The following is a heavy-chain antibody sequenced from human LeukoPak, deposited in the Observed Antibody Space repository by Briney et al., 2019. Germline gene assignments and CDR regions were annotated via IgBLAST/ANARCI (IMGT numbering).Heavy chain of an antibody. J-gene: IGHJ6*02. V-gene: IGHV1-3*01. CDR2: INAGNGNT. D-gene: IGHD5-12*01. Sequence: ASVKVSCKASGYTFTSYAMHWVRQAPGQRLEWMGWINAGNGNTKYSQKFQGRVTITADESTSTAYMELSSLRSEDTAVYYCARGRGYSGYDFALATYYYGMDVWGQGTTVTVSS. CDR1: GYTFTSYA. CDR3: ARGRGYSGYDFALATYYYGMDV.